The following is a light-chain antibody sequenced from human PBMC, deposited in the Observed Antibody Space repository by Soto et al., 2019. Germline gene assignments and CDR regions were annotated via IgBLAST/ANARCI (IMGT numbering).Light chain of an antibody. V-gene: IGKV3-20*01. Sequence: EIVLTQSPGTLSLSPGERATLSCRASQSVSSSYLAWYQQKPGRAPRLLMHGASSRATGIPDRFSGSGSGTDFTLTISRLEPEDFAVYYCQQYGSSPYTFGQGTKLEIK. CDR3: QQYGSSPYT. J-gene: IGKJ2*01. CDR2: GAS. CDR1: QSVSSSY.